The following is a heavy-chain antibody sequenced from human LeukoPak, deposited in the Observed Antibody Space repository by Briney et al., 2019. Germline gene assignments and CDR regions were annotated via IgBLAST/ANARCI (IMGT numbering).Heavy chain of an antibody. V-gene: IGHV1-18*01. Sequence: ASVKVSCKASGYTFSNYGINWVRQAPGQGLEWMGWISAYNGNTNYAQKLQGRVTMTTDTSTSTAYMELRSLRSDDTAVYYCARVGPNQERHYDDSTHAFDIWGQGTMVTVSS. CDR2: ISAYNGNT. CDR1: GYTFSNYG. D-gene: IGHD3-22*01. J-gene: IGHJ3*02. CDR3: ARVGPNQERHYDDSTHAFDI.